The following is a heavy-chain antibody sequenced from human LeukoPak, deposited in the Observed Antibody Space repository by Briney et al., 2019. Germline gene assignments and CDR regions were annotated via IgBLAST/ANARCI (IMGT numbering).Heavy chain of an antibody. CDR2: IHHTGST. D-gene: IGHD6-19*01. CDR3: ARHPGYSSGWYYFDY. Sequence: SGTLSLTCAVSGGSISHGYWWSWVRQPPGKGLEWIGEIHHTGSTGYNPSLKSRVTISVDKSKNQFSLKLSSVTAADTAVYYCARHPGYSSGWYYFDYWGQGTLVTVSS. J-gene: IGHJ4*02. CDR1: GGSISHGYW. V-gene: IGHV4-4*02.